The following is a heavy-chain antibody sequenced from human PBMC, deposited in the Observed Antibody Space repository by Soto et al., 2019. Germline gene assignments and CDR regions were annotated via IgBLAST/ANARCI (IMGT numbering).Heavy chain of an antibody. CDR2: IKGDGSGI. J-gene: IGHJ5*02. CDR3: ARAICSGGRCFLLDL. Sequence: EVQLLESGGGLVPPGGSLRLSCAASGFIFSGYWMHWVRQAPGKGQVWVSRIKGDGSGISYADSVKGRFTISRDNVKKTLYLQMNSLRAEDTAVYYCARAICSGGRCFLLDLWGQGTLVTVSS. V-gene: IGHV3-74*01. CDR1: GFIFSGYW. D-gene: IGHD2-15*01.